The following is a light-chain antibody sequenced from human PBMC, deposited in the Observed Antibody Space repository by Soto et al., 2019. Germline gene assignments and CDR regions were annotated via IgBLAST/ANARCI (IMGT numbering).Light chain of an antibody. CDR1: QSVSSY. CDR3: QQRSNWLIT. Sequence: EIVLTQSPATLSLSPREKNNPSCRVSQSVSSYLAWYQQKPGQAPRLLIYDASNRATGIPARFSGSGSGTDFTLTISSLEPEDFAVYYCQQRSNWLITFGQGTRLEIK. J-gene: IGKJ5*01. CDR2: DAS. V-gene: IGKV3-11*01.